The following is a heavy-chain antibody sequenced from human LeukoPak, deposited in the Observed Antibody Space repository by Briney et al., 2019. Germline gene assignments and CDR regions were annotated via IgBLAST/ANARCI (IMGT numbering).Heavy chain of an antibody. CDR1: GFTFSSYW. Sequence: GGSLRFSCAVSGFTFSSYWMHWVRQAPGKGLVWVSRINSDGSSTIYADSVKGRFTISRDNAKNTLYLQMNSLRAEDTAVYYCAREASAAMVPWGQGTLVTVSS. CDR2: INSDGSST. CDR3: AREASAAMVP. J-gene: IGHJ5*02. V-gene: IGHV3-74*01. D-gene: IGHD5-18*01.